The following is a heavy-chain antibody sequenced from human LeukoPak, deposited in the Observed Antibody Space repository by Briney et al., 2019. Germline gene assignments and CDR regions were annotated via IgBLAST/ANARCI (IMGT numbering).Heavy chain of an antibody. Sequence: SETLSLTCTVSGGSISSSSYYWGWIRQPPGKGLEWIGSIYYSGSTYYNPSLKSRVTISVDTSKNQFSLKLSSVTAADTAVYYCARVEGSSPSFDYWGQGTLVTVSS. V-gene: IGHV4-39*07. D-gene: IGHD6-6*01. CDR3: ARVEGSSPSFDY. CDR1: GGSISSSSYY. J-gene: IGHJ4*02. CDR2: IYYSGST.